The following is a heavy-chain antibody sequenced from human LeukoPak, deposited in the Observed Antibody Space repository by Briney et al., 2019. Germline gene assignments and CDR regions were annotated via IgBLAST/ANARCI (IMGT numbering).Heavy chain of an antibody. CDR1: GGSISSSSYY. Sequence: PSDTHSLTCTVSGGSISSSSYYWGWIRQPPGKGLEWFGRIYHSGSTYYNPSLKSRPTIPLDTSKNYFSLKRRSVTPADTAVYYCARVSSCTSCYYYYYYMDVWGKGTTVTVSS. D-gene: IGHD2-2*01. V-gene: IGHV4-39*07. CDR3: ARVSSCTSCYYYYYYMDV. CDR2: IYHSGST. J-gene: IGHJ6*03.